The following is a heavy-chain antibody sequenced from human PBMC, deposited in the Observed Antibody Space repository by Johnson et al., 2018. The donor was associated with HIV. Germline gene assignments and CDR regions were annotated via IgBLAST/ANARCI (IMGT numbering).Heavy chain of an antibody. CDR2: INWNGGNT. J-gene: IGHJ3*02. Sequence: EVQLVESGGGVVRPGGSLRLSCAASGFTFDDYDMTWVRQPPGKGLEWVSGINWNGGNTGYADSMKGRFAISRDNAKNSLYLQMNSLRAEDTALYYCARENLGAFDIWGQGTMVTVSS. D-gene: IGHD1-14*01. CDR3: ARENLGAFDI. CDR1: GFTFDDYD. V-gene: IGHV3-20*04.